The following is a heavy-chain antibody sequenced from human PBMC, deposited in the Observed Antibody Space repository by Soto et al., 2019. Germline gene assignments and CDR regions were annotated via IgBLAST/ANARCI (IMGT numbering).Heavy chain of an antibody. CDR1: GFTFSSHG. J-gene: IGHJ4*02. CDR2: ITGSGRNT. V-gene: IGHV3-23*01. Sequence: GGSLRLSCATSGFTFSSHGMSCVRQAPGKGLDWVSGITGSGRNTYYADSVKGRFTISRENYKNTLSLQMNSLSAEDKAVYYCEKNGLSSSPSAIESWGQGT. CDR3: EKNGLSSSPSAIES. D-gene: IGHD6-6*01.